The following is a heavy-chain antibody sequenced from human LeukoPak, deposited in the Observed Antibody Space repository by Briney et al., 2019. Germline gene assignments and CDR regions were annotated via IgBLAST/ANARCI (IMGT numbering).Heavy chain of an antibody. CDR3: ARANYDVLTGNYAFDY. V-gene: IGHV4-59*12. J-gene: IGHJ4*02. CDR2: IYYSGST. D-gene: IGHD3-9*01. Sequence: PSETLSLTCTVSGGSISSYYWSWIRQPPGKGLEWIGYIYYSGSTNYNPSLKSRVTISVDTSKNQFSLKLSSVTAADTALYFCARANYDVLTGNYAFDYWGQGTLVTVSS. CDR1: GGSISSYY.